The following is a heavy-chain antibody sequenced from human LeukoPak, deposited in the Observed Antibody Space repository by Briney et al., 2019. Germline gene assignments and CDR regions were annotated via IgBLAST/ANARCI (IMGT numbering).Heavy chain of an antibody. CDR1: GFTFSSYA. Sequence: GGSLRLSCAASGFTFSSYAMHWVRQAPGKGLEWVAVISYDGSNKYYADSVKGRFTISRDNSKNTPYLQMNSLRAEDTAVYYCARDGLIVGATSDYWGQGTLVTVSS. V-gene: IGHV3-30-3*01. J-gene: IGHJ4*02. CDR3: ARDGLIVGATSDY. D-gene: IGHD1-26*01. CDR2: ISYDGSNK.